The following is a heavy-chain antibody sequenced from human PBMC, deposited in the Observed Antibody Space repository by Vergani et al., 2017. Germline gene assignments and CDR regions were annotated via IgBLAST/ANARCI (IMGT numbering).Heavy chain of an antibody. D-gene: IGHD3-16*01. CDR1: GGSISSCGYY. CDR2: IYYSGST. Sequence: QVQLQESGPGLVKPSQTLSLTCTVSGGSISSCGYYWSWIRQHPGKGLEWIGYIYYSGSTNYNPSLKSRVTISVDTSKNQFPLKLSSVSAADTAVYYCARGFAYYYYMDVWGKGTTVTVSS. J-gene: IGHJ6*03. CDR3: ARGFAYYYYMDV. V-gene: IGHV4-31*03.